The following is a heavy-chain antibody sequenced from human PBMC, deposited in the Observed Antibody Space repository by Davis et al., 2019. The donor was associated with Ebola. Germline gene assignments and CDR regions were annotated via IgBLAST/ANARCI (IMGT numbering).Heavy chain of an antibody. CDR3: ARDEYCSGGSCYSSFDY. V-gene: IGHV4-34*01. CDR1: GGSFSGYY. D-gene: IGHD2-15*01. CDR2: INHSGST. Sequence: SETLSLTCAVYGGSFSGYYWSWIRQPPGKGLEWIGEINHSGSTNYNPSLKSRVTISVDTSKNQFSLKLSSVTAADTAVYYCARDEYCSGGSCYSSFDYWGQGTLVTVSS. J-gene: IGHJ4*02.